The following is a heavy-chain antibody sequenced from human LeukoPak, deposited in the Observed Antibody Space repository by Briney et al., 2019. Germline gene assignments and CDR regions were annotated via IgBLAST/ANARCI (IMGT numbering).Heavy chain of an antibody. J-gene: IGHJ4*02. CDR1: GGSISSSSYY. CDR2: IYYSGST. Sequence: PSETLSLTCTVSGGSISSSSYYWGWIRQPPWKGLEWVGSIYYSGSTYYNPSLKSRVTISVDTSKNQFSLKLSSVTAADTAVYYCATSYGSGSYYNILPDYWGQGTLVTVSS. V-gene: IGHV4-39*01. D-gene: IGHD3-10*01. CDR3: ATSYGSGSYYNILPDY.